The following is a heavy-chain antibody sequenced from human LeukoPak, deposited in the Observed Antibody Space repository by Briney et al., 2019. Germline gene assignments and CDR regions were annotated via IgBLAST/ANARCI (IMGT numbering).Heavy chain of an antibody. V-gene: IGHV3-66*01. CDR1: GFTVSYNY. J-gene: IGHJ6*02. CDR3: VRDRWPGLGDF. D-gene: IGHD6-19*01. CDR2: LYSGGTT. Sequence: GESLRLSCAASGFTVSYNYMSWVRQAPGKGLEWVSVLYSGGTTYYADPVKGRFTISRDNSKNTLYLQMSSLRAEDTPVYYCVRDRWPGLGDFWGQGTTVTVSS.